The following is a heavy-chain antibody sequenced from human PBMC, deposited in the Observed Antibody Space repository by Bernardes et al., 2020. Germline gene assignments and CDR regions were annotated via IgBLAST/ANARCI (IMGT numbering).Heavy chain of an antibody. V-gene: IGHV2-70*01. Sequence: SDPTLVKPTQTLTLTCTFSGFSLSTSGMCVSWIRQPPGKALEWLALIDWDDDKYYSTSLKTRLTISKDTSKNQVVLTMTNMDPVDTATYYCARITSYSSGYSDAFDIWGQGTMVTVSS. J-gene: IGHJ3*02. CDR2: IDWDDDK. D-gene: IGHD3-22*01. CDR1: GFSLSTSGMC. CDR3: ARITSYSSGYSDAFDI.